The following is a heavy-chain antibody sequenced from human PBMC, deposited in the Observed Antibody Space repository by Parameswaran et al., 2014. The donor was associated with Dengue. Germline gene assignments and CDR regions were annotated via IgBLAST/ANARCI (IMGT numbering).Heavy chain of an antibody. D-gene: IGHD6-13*01. CDR3: ARGGSSWWGDAFDI. V-gene: IGHV4-34*01. CDR2: INHSGST. Sequence: RWIRQPPGKGLEWIGEINHSGSTNYNPSLKSRVTISVDTSKNQFSLKLSSVTAADTAVYYCARGGSSWWGDAFDIWGQGTMVTVSS. J-gene: IGHJ3*02.